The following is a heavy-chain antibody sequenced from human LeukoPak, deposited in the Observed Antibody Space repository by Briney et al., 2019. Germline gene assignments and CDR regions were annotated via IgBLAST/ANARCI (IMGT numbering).Heavy chain of an antibody. D-gene: IGHD6-6*01. V-gene: IGHV3-11*01. CDR3: ARAMSIAARLQTIFDY. Sequence: PGGSLRLSCAASGFTFSDYYMSWIRQAPGKGLEWVSYISSSGSTIYYADSVKGRFTIPRDNAKNSLYLQMNSLRAEDTAVYYCARAMSIAARLQTIFDYWGQGTLVTVSS. J-gene: IGHJ4*02. CDR2: ISSSGSTI. CDR1: GFTFSDYY.